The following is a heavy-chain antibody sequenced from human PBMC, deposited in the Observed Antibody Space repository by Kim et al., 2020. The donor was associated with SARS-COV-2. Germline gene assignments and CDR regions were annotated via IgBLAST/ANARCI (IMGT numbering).Heavy chain of an antibody. Sequence: GGSLRLSCAASGFTFSSYSMNWVRQAPGKGLEWVSSISSSSSYIYYADSVKGRFTISRDNAKNSLYLQMNSLRAEDTAVYYCVRGSSSGYDDFDIWGQGTMVTVSS. CDR3: VRGSSSGYDDFDI. CDR1: GFTFSSYS. CDR2: ISSSSSYI. V-gene: IGHV3-21*01. J-gene: IGHJ3*02. D-gene: IGHD1-26*01.